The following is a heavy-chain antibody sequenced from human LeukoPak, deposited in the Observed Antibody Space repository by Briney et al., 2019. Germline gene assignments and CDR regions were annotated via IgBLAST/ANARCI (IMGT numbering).Heavy chain of an antibody. CDR1: GGSISHYY. CDR3: ASAYSSSSALRY. CDR2: IFYSGST. D-gene: IGHD6-6*01. V-gene: IGHV4-59*01. J-gene: IGHJ4*02. Sequence: SETLSLTCTVSGGSISHYYWSWIRQPPGKGLQWIGYIFYSGSTNYNPSLKSRVTISVDTSKNQFSLKLNSVTAADTAVYYCASAYSSSSALRYWGQGTLVTVSS.